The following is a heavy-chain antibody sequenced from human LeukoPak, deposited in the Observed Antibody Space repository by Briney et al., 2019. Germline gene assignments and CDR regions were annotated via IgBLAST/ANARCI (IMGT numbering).Heavy chain of an antibody. J-gene: IGHJ4*02. CDR1: DGSISSSSYY. D-gene: IGHD3-10*01. Sequence: PSETLSLTCTVSDGSISSSSYYWGWIRQPPGKGLEWIGSIYYSGSTYYNPSLKSRVTISVDTSKNQFSLKLSSVTAADTAVYYCAGMVRGLFDYWGQGTLVTVSS. CDR2: IYYSGST. V-gene: IGHV4-39*07. CDR3: AGMVRGLFDY.